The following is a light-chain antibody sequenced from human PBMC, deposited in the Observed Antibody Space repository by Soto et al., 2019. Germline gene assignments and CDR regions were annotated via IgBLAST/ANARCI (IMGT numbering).Light chain of an antibody. J-gene: IGKJ4*01. CDR1: QSIRSTY. Sequence: EIVLTQSPGTLSLSPGERATLSCRASQSIRSTYLAWYQQKPGQPPRLLIYAASKRQSGVPDRFSGGCSETDFTLSISSLEPEDFAVYYCQQYSGSVTFGGGTKVDIK. CDR2: AAS. CDR3: QQYSGSVT. V-gene: IGKV3-20*01.